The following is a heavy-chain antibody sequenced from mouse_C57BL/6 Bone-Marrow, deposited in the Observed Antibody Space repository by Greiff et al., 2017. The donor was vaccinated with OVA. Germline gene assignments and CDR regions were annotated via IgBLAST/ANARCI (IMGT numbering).Heavy chain of an antibody. V-gene: IGHV5-9-1*02. J-gene: IGHJ4*01. CDR1: GFTFSSYA. CDR2: ISSGGDYI. CDR3: TRLLDAMDY. D-gene: IGHD2-1*01. Sequence: EVMLVESGEGLVKPGGSLKLSCAASGFTFSSYAMSWVRPTPEKRLEWVAYISSGGDYIYYAATVKGRFTISRDNARNTLYLQMSSLKSEDTAMYYCTRLLDAMDYWGQGTSVTVSS.